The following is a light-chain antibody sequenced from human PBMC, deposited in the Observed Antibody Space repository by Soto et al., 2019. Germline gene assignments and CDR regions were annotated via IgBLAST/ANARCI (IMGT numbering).Light chain of an antibody. J-gene: IGLJ1*01. CDR1: SSDVGGYNY. CDR2: DVT. CDR3: SSYTTSNTRQIV. V-gene: IGLV2-14*03. Sequence: QSVLTQPSSVSESPGQSITISCTGTSSDVGGYNYVSWYQHHPGKAPKLIIYDVTNRPSGVSHPFSGSKSGNTASQTITGLQPEDEADYYCSSYTTSNTRQIVFGTGTKVTVL.